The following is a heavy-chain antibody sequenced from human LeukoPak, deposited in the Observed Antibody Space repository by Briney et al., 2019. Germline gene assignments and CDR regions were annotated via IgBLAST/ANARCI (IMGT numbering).Heavy chain of an antibody. CDR1: GYTFTSYY. CDR2: INPSGGST. J-gene: IGHJ4*02. Sequence: ASVKVSCKASGYTFTSYYMHWVRQAPGQGLEWMGIINPSGGSTSYAQKFQGRVTMTRDTSTSTVYMELSSLRSEDTAVYYCARGGVIAVAGTALDYWGQGTLGTVSS. CDR3: ARGGVIAVAGTALDY. V-gene: IGHV1-46*01. D-gene: IGHD6-19*01.